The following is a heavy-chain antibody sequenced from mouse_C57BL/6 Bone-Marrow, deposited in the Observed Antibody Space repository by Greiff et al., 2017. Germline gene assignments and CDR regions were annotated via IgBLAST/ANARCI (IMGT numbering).Heavy chain of an antibody. Sequence: EVKVVESGGGLVQPGGSMKLSCVASGFTFSNYWMNWVRQSPEKGLEWVAQIRLKSDNYATHYAESVKGGFTISRDDSKSSVYLQMNNLRAEDTGIYYCTLYYYYGSSSWGQGTTLTVSS. D-gene: IGHD1-1*01. CDR2: IRLKSDNYAT. CDR3: TLYYYYGSSS. J-gene: IGHJ2*01. V-gene: IGHV6-3*01. CDR1: GFTFSNYW.